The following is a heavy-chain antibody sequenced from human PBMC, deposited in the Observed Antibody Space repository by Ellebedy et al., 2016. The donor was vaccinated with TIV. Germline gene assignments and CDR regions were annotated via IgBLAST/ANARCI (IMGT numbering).Heavy chain of an antibody. CDR3: TRDPDGDYDFDY. CDR2: LYGSGRGI. J-gene: IGHJ4*02. Sequence: GESLKISCAASGFTFSSFAMGWVRQTPGKGLEGVSGLYGSGRGIFYSDSVKGRFTISRDNSKNTLYLQMNSLRAEDTAVYYCTRDPDGDYDFDYWGQGTLVIVSS. V-gene: IGHV3-23*01. CDR1: GFTFSSFA. D-gene: IGHD4-17*01.